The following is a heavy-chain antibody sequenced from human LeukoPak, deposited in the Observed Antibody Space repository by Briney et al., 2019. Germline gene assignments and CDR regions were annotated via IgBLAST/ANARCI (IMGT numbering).Heavy chain of an antibody. Sequence: PGGSLTLSCVASGFTFSSYAMHWVRQAPGKGLEWVAVISYDGSNKYYADSVKGRFTISRDNSKNTLYLQMNSLRAEDTAVYYCARDLMSNGIFDYWGQGTLVTVSS. V-gene: IGHV3-30-3*01. CDR3: ARDLMSNGIFDY. CDR1: GFTFSSYA. CDR2: ISYDGSNK. J-gene: IGHJ4*02. D-gene: IGHD1-1*01.